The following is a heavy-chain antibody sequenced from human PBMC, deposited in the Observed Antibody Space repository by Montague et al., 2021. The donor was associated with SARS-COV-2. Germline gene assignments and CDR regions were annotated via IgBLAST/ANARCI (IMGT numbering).Heavy chain of an antibody. CDR2: IYYSGST. Sequence: SETLSLTCTVSGGSISNYYWSWIRQPPGRGLEWIGYIYYSGSTDYSPSLKSRVTLSLDTSKNQFSLKVTSVTAADTAVYYCARGGGYYNYGLDVWGPGTTVTVPS. CDR1: GGSISNYY. J-gene: IGHJ6*02. D-gene: IGHD3-22*01. CDR3: ARGGGYYNYGLDV. V-gene: IGHV4-59*01.